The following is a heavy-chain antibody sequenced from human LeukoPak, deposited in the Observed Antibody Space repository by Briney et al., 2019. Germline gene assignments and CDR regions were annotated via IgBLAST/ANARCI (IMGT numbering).Heavy chain of an antibody. V-gene: IGHV1-2*02. J-gene: IGHJ5*02. Sequence: ASVKVSCKASGYTSTGYYMHWVRQAPGQGLEWTGWLNPNSGGTNYAQKFQGRGTMTRDTSTSTAYMELSRLRSDDTAVYYCAREGKAAADTNWFDLWGQGTLVTVSS. CDR3: AREGKAAADTNWFDL. D-gene: IGHD6-13*01. CDR1: GYTSTGYY. CDR2: LNPNSGGT.